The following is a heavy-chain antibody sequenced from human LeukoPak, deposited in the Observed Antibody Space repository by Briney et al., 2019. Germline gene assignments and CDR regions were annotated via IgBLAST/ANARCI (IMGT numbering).Heavy chain of an antibody. V-gene: IGHV1-2*02. CDR3: ARDKGSGSYYNFDY. CDR1: GYTFIGYY. CDR2: INPNSGGT. J-gene: IGHJ4*02. Sequence: ASVKVSCKTSGYTFIGYYMHWVRQAPGQGLEWMGWINPNSGGTNYAQKFQGRVTMTRDTSISTAYMELSRLRSDDTAVCYCARDKGSGSYYNFDYWGQGTLVTVSS. D-gene: IGHD3-10*01.